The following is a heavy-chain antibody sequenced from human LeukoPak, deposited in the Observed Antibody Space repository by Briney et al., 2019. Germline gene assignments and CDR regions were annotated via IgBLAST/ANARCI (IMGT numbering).Heavy chain of an antibody. J-gene: IGHJ4*02. Sequence: PSETLSLTCAVSGGSISSYFWSWIRQPPGKGLEWIGYIYYTGNTNYNPSLKSRVTISIDTSKNQFSLKLSSVTAADTAVYYCARDFRVCSGGSCYSGPFDYWGRGTLVNVAS. D-gene: IGHD2-15*01. V-gene: IGHV4-59*12. CDR1: GGSISSYF. CDR2: IYYTGNT. CDR3: ARDFRVCSGGSCYSGPFDY.